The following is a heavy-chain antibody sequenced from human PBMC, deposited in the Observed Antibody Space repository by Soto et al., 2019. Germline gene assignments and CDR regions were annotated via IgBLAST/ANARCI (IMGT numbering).Heavy chain of an antibody. J-gene: IGHJ6*02. Sequence: SETLSLTCAVYGGSFSGYYWSWIRQPPGKGLEWIGEINHSGSTNYNPSLKSRVTISVDTCKNQFSLKLSSVTAADTAVYYCGRIITMLRGVIIREYYIYCMDVWGQGTTVTVSS. CDR1: GGSFSGYY. D-gene: IGHD3-10*01. V-gene: IGHV4-34*01. CDR3: GRIITMLRGVIIREYYIYCMDV. CDR2: INHSGST.